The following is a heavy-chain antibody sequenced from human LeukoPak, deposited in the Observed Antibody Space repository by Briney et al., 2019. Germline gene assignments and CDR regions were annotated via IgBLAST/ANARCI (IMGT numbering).Heavy chain of an antibody. V-gene: IGHV3-74*01. Sequence: GGSLRLSCAASGFTFSSYWMHWVRQAPGKGLVWVSRINSDGSSTSYADSVKGRFTISRDNAKNTLYLQMNSLRAEDTAVYYCARGHSSSWYFGSYYYYYYYMDVWGKGTTVTVSS. CDR3: ARGHSSSWYFGSYYYYYYYMDV. CDR2: INSDGSST. CDR1: GFTFSSYW. J-gene: IGHJ6*03. D-gene: IGHD6-13*01.